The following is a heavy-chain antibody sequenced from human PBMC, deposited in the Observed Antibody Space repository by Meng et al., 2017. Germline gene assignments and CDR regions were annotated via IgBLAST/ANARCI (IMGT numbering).Heavy chain of an antibody. D-gene: IGHD5-24*01. CDR1: GGSISSYY. V-gene: IGHV4-59*08. CDR3: AGARMEMATITPYYFDY. J-gene: IGHJ4*02. Sequence: SETLSLTCTVSGGSISSYYWSWIRQPPGKGLEWIGYIYYSGSTNYNPSLKSRVTISVDTSKNQFSLKLSSVTAADTAVYYCAGARMEMATITPYYFDYWGQGTLVTVSS. CDR2: IYYSGST.